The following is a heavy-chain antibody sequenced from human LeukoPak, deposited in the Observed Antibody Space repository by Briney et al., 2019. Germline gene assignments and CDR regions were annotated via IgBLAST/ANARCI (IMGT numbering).Heavy chain of an antibody. CDR3: AREHGSGSPHY. D-gene: IGHD3-10*01. CDR2: IYTSGST. J-gene: IGHJ4*02. CDR1: GGSISSGSYY. Sequence: SETLSLTCTVSGGSISSGSYYWSWIRQPAGKGLEWIGRIYTSGSTNYNPSLKSRVTISVDTSKNQFSLKLSSVTAADTAVYYCAREHGSGSPHYWGQGTLVTVSS. V-gene: IGHV4-61*02.